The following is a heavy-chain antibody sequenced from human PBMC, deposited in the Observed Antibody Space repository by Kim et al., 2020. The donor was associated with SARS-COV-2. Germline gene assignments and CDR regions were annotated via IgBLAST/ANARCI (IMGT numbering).Heavy chain of an antibody. D-gene: IGHD4-17*01. Sequence: QKFQGRVTITRDTSASTAYMELSSLRSEDTAVYYCARDRVSDYGLYFDYWGQGTLVTVSS. V-gene: IGHV1-3*01. J-gene: IGHJ4*02. CDR3: ARDRVSDYGLYFDY.